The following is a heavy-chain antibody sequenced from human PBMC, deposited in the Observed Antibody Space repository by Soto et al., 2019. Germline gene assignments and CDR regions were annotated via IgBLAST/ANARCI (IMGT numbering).Heavy chain of an antibody. D-gene: IGHD1-1*01. CDR3: ARDPAGGGYFGY. V-gene: IGHV4-39*07. Sequence: SETLSLTCTVSGASISVHSYYWTWIRQPPGKGLEWIGEIYHSGSTNYNPSLKSRVTISVDKSKNQFSLKLSSVTAADTAVYYCARDPAGGGYFGYWGQGTLVTVSS. CDR1: GASISVHSYY. J-gene: IGHJ4*02. CDR2: IYHSGST.